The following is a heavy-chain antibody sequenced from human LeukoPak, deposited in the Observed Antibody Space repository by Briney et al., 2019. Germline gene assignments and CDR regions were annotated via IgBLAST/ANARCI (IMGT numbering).Heavy chain of an antibody. CDR2: IYPGDSDT. D-gene: IGHD7-27*01. J-gene: IGHJ5*01. CDR3: ARLRLGKTWFFDL. V-gene: IGHV5-51*01. CDR1: GYSLISHW. Sequence: GESLKISCQGSGYSLISHWIGWVRQMPGKGLEWMGNIYPGDSDTRYSPSFQGHVTISVDKSTSTAYLLWSGLRASDTAMYYCARLRLGKTWFFDLWGQGTLVTVSS.